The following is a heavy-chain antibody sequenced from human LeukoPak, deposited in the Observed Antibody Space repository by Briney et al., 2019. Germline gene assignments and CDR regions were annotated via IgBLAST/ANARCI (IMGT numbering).Heavy chain of an antibody. V-gene: IGHV4-34*01. CDR1: GGSLSDYY. CDR2: ISHRGRT. Sequence: KTSETLSLTCAVYGGSLSDYYWSWIRQSPGKGLEWIGEISHRGRTYYNLSLKSRVTISIDTSKNQFSLKLTSVTAADTAVYYCARGSWQLAEEVYWGQGTLVTVSS. D-gene: IGHD6-6*01. J-gene: IGHJ4*02. CDR3: ARGSWQLAEEVY.